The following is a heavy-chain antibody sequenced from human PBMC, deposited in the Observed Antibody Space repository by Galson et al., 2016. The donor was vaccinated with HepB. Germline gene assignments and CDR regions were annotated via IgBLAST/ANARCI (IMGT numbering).Heavy chain of an antibody. J-gene: IGHJ4*02. CDR2: ISAYNDKT. D-gene: IGHD1-1*01. CDR1: GYTLSRYG. CDR3: ARDENWKADS. V-gene: IGHV1-18*01. Sequence: SVKVSCKASGYTLSRYGISWVRQAPGQGLEWMGWISAYNDKTDYAQKLQGRVTLTRDTSTSTAYMELTSLRSDDTAVYYCARDENWKADSWGQGTLVTVSS.